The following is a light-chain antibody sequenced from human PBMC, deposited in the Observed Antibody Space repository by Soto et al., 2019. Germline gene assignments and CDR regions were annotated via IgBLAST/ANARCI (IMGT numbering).Light chain of an antibody. CDR1: QSLSSY. CDR3: KQRSNWPLT. CDR2: DAS. J-gene: IGKJ4*01. V-gene: IGKV3-11*01. Sequence: AFRQSPTTLALSPGQRPSVSRGLSQSLSSYLAWYQQKPGQAPRLLIYDASNRGAGIPARFSGSGSGTDFTLAISSLETEDFAVYYCKQRSNWPLTFGGGTKVDIK.